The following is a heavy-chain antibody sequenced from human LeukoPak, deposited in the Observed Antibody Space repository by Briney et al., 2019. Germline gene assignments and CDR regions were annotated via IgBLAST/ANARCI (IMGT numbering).Heavy chain of an antibody. CDR2: IFTTGTT. J-gene: IGHJ6*03. D-gene: IGHD3-3*01. Sequence: SETLSLTCNVPSDKISSYYWNWIRQPAGKGLEWVGRIFTTGTTNYSPSLKSRVTISIDRSKNQFYLNLSSVTAADTAAYYCARGVTLFGGHYMDVWGKGTTVTVSS. V-gene: IGHV4-4*07. CDR3: ARGVTLFGGHYMDV. CDR1: SDKISSYY.